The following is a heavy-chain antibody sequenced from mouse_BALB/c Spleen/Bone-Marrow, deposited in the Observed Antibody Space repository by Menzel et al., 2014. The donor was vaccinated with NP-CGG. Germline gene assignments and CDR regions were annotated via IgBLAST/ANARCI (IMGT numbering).Heavy chain of an antibody. CDR2: IYPGDGDT. Sequence: QVQLQQSGAELARPGASVKLSCKASGYTFTSYWLQWVKQRPGQGLEWIGAIYPGDGDTRYTQKFKGKATLTADKSSSTAYMQLSSLASEDSAVYYCSRSGNYYGNYYWYFDVWGAGTTVTVSS. V-gene: IGHV1-87*01. CDR3: SRSGNYYGNYYWYFDV. CDR1: GYTFTSYW. J-gene: IGHJ1*01. D-gene: IGHD2-1*01.